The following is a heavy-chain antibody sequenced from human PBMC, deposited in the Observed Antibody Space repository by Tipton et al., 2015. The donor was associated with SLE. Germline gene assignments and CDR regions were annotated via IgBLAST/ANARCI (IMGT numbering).Heavy chain of an antibody. CDR1: GGSISSYY. Sequence: TLSLTCTVSGGSISSYYWSWIRQHPGKGLEWIGYIYYSGSTYYNPSLKSRVTISVDTSKNQFSLKLSSVTAADTAVYYCASPSIAAAGKGDYYYYYYYMDVWGKGTTVTVSS. V-gene: IGHV4-59*08. CDR3: ASPSIAAAGKGDYYYYYYYMDV. CDR2: IYYSGST. D-gene: IGHD6-13*01. J-gene: IGHJ6*03.